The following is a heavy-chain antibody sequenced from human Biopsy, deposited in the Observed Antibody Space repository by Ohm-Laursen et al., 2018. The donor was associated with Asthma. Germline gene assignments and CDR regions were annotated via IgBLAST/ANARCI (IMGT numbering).Heavy chain of an antibody. D-gene: IGHD6-19*01. CDR3: AKDFRGIAVAGDRGFDY. CDR2: IKEDGSEK. J-gene: IGHJ4*02. CDR1: GFTFSTSW. V-gene: IGHV3-7*05. Sequence: SLRLSCAAPGFTFSTSWMTWVRQAPGKGLEWVANIKEDGSEKNYVDSVKGRFTISRDNGKNSLYLQMNSLRAEDTAVYYCAKDFRGIAVAGDRGFDYWGQGTLVTVSS.